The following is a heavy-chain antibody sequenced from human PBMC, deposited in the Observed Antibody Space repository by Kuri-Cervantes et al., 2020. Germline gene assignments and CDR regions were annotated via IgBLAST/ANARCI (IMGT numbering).Heavy chain of an antibody. J-gene: IGHJ5*02. CDR2: IYYSGST. V-gene: IGHV4-59*01. Sequence: SETLSLTCTVSGGSISSYDWSWIRQPPGKGLEWIGYIYYSGSTNYNPSLKSRVTISVDTSKNQFSLKLSSVTAADTAVYYCARGAGSSGWYLQWFDPWGQGTLVTVSS. CDR1: GGSISSYD. D-gene: IGHD6-19*01. CDR3: ARGAGSSGWYLQWFDP.